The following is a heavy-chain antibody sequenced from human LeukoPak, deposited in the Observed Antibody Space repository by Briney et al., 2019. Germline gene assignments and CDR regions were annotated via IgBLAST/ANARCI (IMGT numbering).Heavy chain of an antibody. CDR2: ITPIIDTT. CDR3: ARVNLRGSQYNWFDP. CDR1: GGTLNTHI. Sequence: ASVKVSCKASGGTLNTHIFAWVRQAPGQGLEWMGRITPIIDTTIYAQKFQGRLTITADKFTSTIYTELSSLRSDDTAVYYCARVNLRGSQYNWFDPRGQGTLVTVSS. D-gene: IGHD1-26*01. J-gene: IGHJ5*02. V-gene: IGHV1-69*08.